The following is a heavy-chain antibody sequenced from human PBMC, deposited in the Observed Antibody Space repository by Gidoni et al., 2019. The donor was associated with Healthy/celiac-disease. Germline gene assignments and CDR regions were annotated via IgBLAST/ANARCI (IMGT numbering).Heavy chain of an antibody. CDR2: ISWNSGSI. Sequence: VQLVESGGGLVQPGRSLRLSCAASGFTFDDYAMHWVRQAPGKGLEWVSGISWNSGSIGYADSVKGRFTISRDNAKNSLYLQMNSLRAEDTALYYCAKENWYSFDYWGQGTLVTVSS. V-gene: IGHV3-9*01. CDR1: GFTFDDYA. CDR3: AKENWYSFDY. J-gene: IGHJ4*02. D-gene: IGHD6-13*01.